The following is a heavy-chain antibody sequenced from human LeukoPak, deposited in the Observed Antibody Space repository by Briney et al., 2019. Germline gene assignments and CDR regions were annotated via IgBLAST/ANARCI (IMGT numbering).Heavy chain of an antibody. CDR1: GGSISSYY. Sequence: PSETLSLTCTVSGGSISSYYWSWIRQPPGKGLEWIGYIYYSGSTYYNPSLKSRVTISVDTSKNQFSLKLSSVTAADTAVYYCARVGNGYNYDYWGQGTLVTVSS. J-gene: IGHJ4*02. CDR3: ARVGNGYNYDY. D-gene: IGHD5-24*01. V-gene: IGHV4-59*12. CDR2: IYYSGST.